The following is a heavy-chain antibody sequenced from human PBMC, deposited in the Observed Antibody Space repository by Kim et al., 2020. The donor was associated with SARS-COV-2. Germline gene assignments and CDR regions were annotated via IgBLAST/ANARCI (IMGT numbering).Heavy chain of an antibody. CDR1: GYTFTSYA. CDR2: INTNTGNP. V-gene: IGHV7-4-1*02. J-gene: IGHJ6*02. CDR3: ARDLPPYYYGSGSYYRKGYGMDV. D-gene: IGHD3-10*01. Sequence: ASVKVSCKASGYTFTSYAMNWVRQAPGQGLEWMGWINTNTGNPTYAQGFTGRFVFSLDTSVSTAYLQISSLKAEDTAVYYCARDLPPYYYGSGSYYRKGYGMDVWGQGTTVTVSS.